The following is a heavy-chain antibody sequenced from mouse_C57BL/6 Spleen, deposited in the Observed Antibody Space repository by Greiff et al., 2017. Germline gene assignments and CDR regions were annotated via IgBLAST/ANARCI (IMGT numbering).Heavy chain of an antibody. Sequence: EVQLQQSGPELVKPGASVKMSCKASGYTFTDYNMHWVKQSHGKSLEWIGYIKPNNGGTSYTQKFKGQATLTVNKYSNPAYMELRSLTSEDSAVYYCARCYYGSSYRCFDVWGTGTTVTVAS. CDR3: ARCYYGSSYRCFDV. V-gene: IGHV1-22*01. CDR1: GYTFTDYN. D-gene: IGHD1-1*01. CDR2: IKPNNGGT. J-gene: IGHJ1*03.